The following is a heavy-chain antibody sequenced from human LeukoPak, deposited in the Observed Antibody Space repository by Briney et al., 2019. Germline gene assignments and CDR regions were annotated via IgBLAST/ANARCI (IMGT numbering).Heavy chain of an antibody. CDR3: ARVGDGYCSSTSCFMGGDNWFDP. D-gene: IGHD2-2*03. CDR1: GGSISSYY. CDR2: IYYSGST. J-gene: IGHJ5*02. V-gene: IGHV4-59*01. Sequence: KTLSLTCTVSGGSISSYYWSWIRQPPGKGLEWIGYIYYSGSTNYNPSLKSRVTISVDTSKNQFSLKLSSETAADTAVYYCARVGDGYCSSTSCFMGGDNWFDPWGQGTLVTVSS.